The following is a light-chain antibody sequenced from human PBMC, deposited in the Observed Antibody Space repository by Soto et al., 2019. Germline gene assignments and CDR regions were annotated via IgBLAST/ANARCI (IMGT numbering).Light chain of an antibody. CDR1: QSVSSSY. CDR3: QQYVSLTKWT. V-gene: IGKV3-20*01. CDR2: GAS. Sequence: EIVLTQSPGTLSLSPRERATLSCRASQSVSSSYLAWYQQKPGQAPRLLIYGASSRATGIPDRFNRSGSGAHFPLTISRLETEDFAVYFCQQYVSLTKWTFVQWTMVEMK. J-gene: IGKJ1*01.